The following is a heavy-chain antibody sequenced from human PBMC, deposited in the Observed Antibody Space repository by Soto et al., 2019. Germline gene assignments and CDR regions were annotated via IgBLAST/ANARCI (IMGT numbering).Heavy chain of an antibody. J-gene: IGHJ4*02. CDR1: GFTFSSYG. D-gene: IGHD3-3*01. CDR3: AKDKSDFWSGMGY. Sequence: QVQLVESGGGVVQPGRSLRLSCAASGFTFSSYGMHWVRQAPGKGLEWVAVILYDGSNKYYADSVKGRFTISRDNSKNTLYLQMNSLRAEDTAVYYCAKDKSDFWSGMGYWGQGTLVTVSS. V-gene: IGHV3-30*18. CDR2: ILYDGSNK.